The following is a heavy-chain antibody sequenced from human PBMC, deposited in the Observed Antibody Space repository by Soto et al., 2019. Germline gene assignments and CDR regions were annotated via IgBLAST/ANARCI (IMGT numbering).Heavy chain of an antibody. CDR1: GYTFTSYG. Sequence: ASVKVSCKASGYTFTSYGISWVRQAPGQGLEWMGWISAYNGNTNYAQKLQGRVTMTTDTSTSTAYMELRSLRSDDTAVYYCARADGRYCSGGSCYSDWYFDLWGRGTLVTVSS. V-gene: IGHV1-18*01. D-gene: IGHD2-15*01. J-gene: IGHJ2*01. CDR2: ISAYNGNT. CDR3: ARADGRYCSGGSCYSDWYFDL.